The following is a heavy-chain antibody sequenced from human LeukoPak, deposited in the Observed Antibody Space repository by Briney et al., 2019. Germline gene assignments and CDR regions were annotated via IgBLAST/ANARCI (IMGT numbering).Heavy chain of an antibody. CDR3: ARDLTHNWFDP. D-gene: IGHD3-9*01. CDR1: GFTVSSNY. CDR2: IYSGGST. Sequence: PGGSLRLSCAASGFTVSSNYMSWVRQAPGKGLEWVSVIYSGGSTYYADSVRGRFTISRDNSKNTLYLQMNSLRAEDTAVYYCARDLTHNWFDPWGQGTLVTVSS. J-gene: IGHJ5*02. V-gene: IGHV3-53*01.